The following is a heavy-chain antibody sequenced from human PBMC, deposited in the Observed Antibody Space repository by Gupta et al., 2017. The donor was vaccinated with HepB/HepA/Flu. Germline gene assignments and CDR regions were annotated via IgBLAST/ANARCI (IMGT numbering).Heavy chain of an antibody. CDR3: ARDFRGLIVVNYMDV. V-gene: IGHV3-21*01. CDR1: GFTFSSYS. CDR2: SSSSSYI. J-gene: IGHJ6*03. D-gene: IGHD2-21*01. Sequence: EVQLVESGGGLVKPGGSLRLSCAASGFTFSSYSMNWVRQAPGKGLEWVSSSSSSSYIYYADSVKGRFTISRDNAKNSLYLQMNSLRAEDTAVYYCARDFRGLIVVNYMDVWGKGTTVTVSS.